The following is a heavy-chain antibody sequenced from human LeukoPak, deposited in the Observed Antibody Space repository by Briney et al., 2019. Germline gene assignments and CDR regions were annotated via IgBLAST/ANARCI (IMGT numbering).Heavy chain of an antibody. CDR3: ARGNDGNFDY. V-gene: IGHV4-34*01. CDR1: GGSFSGYY. CDR2: INHSGST. D-gene: IGHD1-1*01. Sequence: SETLSLTCAVYGGSFSGYYRSWIRQPPGKGLEWIGEINHSGSTNYNPSLKSRVTISVDTSKNQFSLKLSSVTAADTAVYYCARGNDGNFDYWGQGTLVTVSS. J-gene: IGHJ4*02.